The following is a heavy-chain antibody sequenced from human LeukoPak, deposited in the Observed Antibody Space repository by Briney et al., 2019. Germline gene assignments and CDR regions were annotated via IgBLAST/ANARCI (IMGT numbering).Heavy chain of an antibody. CDR3: ARVSLGYYGMDV. V-gene: IGHV4-34*01. J-gene: IGHJ6*02. Sequence: PSEALSLTCAVYGGSFSGCYWSWIRQPPGKGLEWIGYIYHSGSTYYNPSLKSRVTISVDRSKNQFSLKLSSVTAADTAVYYCARVSLGYYGMDVWGQGTTVTVSS. CDR1: GGSFSGCY. CDR2: IYHSGST. D-gene: IGHD3-16*01.